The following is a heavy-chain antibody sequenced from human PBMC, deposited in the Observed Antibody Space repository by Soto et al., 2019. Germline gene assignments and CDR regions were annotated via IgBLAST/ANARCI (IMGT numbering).Heavy chain of an antibody. CDR2: TNTGGTT. Sequence: EVQVLATGGGLIQPGGSLRLSCAASGFTVNSHYMSWVRQAPGEGLQWVSITNTGGTTYYADSVKGRFTVSRDNSKNTLYLQMNSLRAEDTAVYYCAKGDGFILAVWGQGTTVRVSS. CDR1: GFTVNSHY. V-gene: IGHV3-53*02. D-gene: IGHD1-26*01. CDR3: AKGDGFILAV. J-gene: IGHJ6*02.